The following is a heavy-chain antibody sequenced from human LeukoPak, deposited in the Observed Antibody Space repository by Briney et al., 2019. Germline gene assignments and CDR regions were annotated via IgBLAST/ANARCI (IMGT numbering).Heavy chain of an antibody. Sequence: PGGSLRLSCAASGFSFDDFAMHWVRQAPGKGLEWVSGITWNGGTIDYADSVKGRFTISRDNAKNSLYLQMNSLRAEDTAVYYCARDYGDSRVYYFDYWGQGTLVTVSS. CDR3: ARDYGDSRVYYFDY. CDR2: ITWNGGTI. CDR1: GFSFDDFA. V-gene: IGHV3-9*01. J-gene: IGHJ4*02. D-gene: IGHD4-17*01.